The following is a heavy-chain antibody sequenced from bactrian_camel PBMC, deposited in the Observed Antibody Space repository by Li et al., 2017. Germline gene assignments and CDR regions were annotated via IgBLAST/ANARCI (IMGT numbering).Heavy chain of an antibody. V-gene: IGHV3S1*01. CDR2: VKGSGSTT. CDR3: AAGRYTQGRMERSDYNY. CDR1: GFTFKTAW. Sequence: VQLVESGGGLVQPGGSLTLSCAASGFTFKTAWMYWVRQAPGNGLEWIAVVKGSGSTTFYRDSVKGRFTISQDKAKNTLWLQMDSLKPEDTAMYYCAAGRYTQGRMERSDYNYWGQGTQVTVS. D-gene: IGHD2*01. J-gene: IGHJ4*01.